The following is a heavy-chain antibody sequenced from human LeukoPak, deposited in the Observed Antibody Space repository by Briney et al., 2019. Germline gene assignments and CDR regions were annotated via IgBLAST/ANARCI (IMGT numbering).Heavy chain of an antibody. J-gene: IGHJ2*01. V-gene: IGHV4-30-2*01. CDR3: ARAGSSSGLWYFDL. Sequence: TSETLSLTCAVSGGSISSGGYSWSWIRQPPGKGLEWIGYIYHSGSTYYNPSLKSRVTISVDRSKNQFSLKLSSVTAADTAVYYCARAGSSSGLWYFDLWGRGTLVTVSS. CDR2: IYHSGST. D-gene: IGHD1-26*01. CDR1: GGSISSGGYS.